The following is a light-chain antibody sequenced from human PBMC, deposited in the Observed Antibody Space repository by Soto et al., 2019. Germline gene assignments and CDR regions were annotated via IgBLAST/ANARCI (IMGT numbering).Light chain of an antibody. CDR2: GAS. J-gene: IGKJ4*01. Sequence: DIQLTQSPSFLSASIGDRVTITCRASQGIRSFLAWYQQKPGKAPNLLISGASILRTGVPSRFSGSGSGTEFTLTISSLQPDDFATDYCQHLNTYPLTFGGGTKVEI. V-gene: IGKV1-9*01. CDR3: QHLNTYPLT. CDR1: QGIRSF.